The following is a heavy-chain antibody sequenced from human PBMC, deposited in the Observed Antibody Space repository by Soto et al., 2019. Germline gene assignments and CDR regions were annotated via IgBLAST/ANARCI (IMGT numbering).Heavy chain of an antibody. V-gene: IGHV1-18*01. CDR3: ARAGGYSYGPRPSRDPDV. CDR1: GFTFSSYG. Sequence: VQLLESGGGLVQPGGSLRLSCAASGFTFSSYGISWVRQAPGQGLEWMGWISAYNGNTNYAQKLQGRVTMTTDTSTSTAYMELRSLRSDDTAVYYCARAGGYSYGPRPSRDPDVWGQGTTVTVSS. J-gene: IGHJ6*02. CDR2: ISAYNGNT. D-gene: IGHD5-18*01.